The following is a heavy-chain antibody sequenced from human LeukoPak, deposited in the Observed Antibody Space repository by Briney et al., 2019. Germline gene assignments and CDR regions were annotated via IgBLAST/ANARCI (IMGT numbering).Heavy chain of an antibody. CDR2: IRQDGSEK. D-gene: IGHD2-2*01. CDR1: GFTFSRYW. J-gene: IGHJ4*02. CDR3: ARDMAQYQLSPWYFDY. V-gene: IGHV3-7*01. Sequence: TGGSLRLSCAASGFTFSRYWMNWVRQAPGKGLEWVANIRQDGSEKYYVDSVKGRFIISRDNAKNSLYLQMNSLRAEDTAVYYCARDMAQYQLSPWYFDYWGQGTLVTVSS.